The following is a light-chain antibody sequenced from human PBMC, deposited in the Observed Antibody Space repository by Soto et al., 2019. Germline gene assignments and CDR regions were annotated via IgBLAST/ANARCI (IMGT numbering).Light chain of an antibody. J-gene: IGLJ1*01. CDR3: AAWDSSRYAYV. Sequence: QSVLTQPPSASGTPGQRVTISCSGSTSNIGSNAVNWYQQLPGQAPKIVIYYDDLLTSGVSDRFSGSKSGTSASLAISGLQSDDEADYYCAAWDSSRYAYVFGPGPKVPVL. CDR2: YDD. CDR1: TSNIGSNA. V-gene: IGLV1-36*01.